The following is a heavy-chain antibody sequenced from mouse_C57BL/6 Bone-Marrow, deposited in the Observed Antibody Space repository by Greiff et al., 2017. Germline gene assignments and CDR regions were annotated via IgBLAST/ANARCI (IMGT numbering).Heavy chain of an antibody. Sequence: VQLQQPGAELVKPGASVKLSCKASGYTFTSYWMQWVKQRPGQGLEWIGEIDPSDSYTNYNQKFKGKATLTVDTSSSTAYRQLSSLTSEDSAVYYCARGGFYYYGSSYECYAMDYWGQGTSVTVSS. J-gene: IGHJ4*01. CDR1: GYTFTSYW. D-gene: IGHD1-1*01. V-gene: IGHV1-50*01. CDR2: IDPSDSYT. CDR3: ARGGFYYYGSSYECYAMDY.